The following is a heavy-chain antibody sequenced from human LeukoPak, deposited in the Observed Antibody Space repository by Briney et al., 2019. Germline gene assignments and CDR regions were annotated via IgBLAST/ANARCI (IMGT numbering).Heavy chain of an antibody. J-gene: IGHJ3*02. D-gene: IGHD3-22*01. CDR1: GFTVSSNY. CDR3: ASGITMIVVVTPDNAFDI. Sequence: GGSLRLSCAASGFTVSSNYMSWVRQAPGKGLEWVSLIYSGGSTYYADSVKGRFTISRDNSKNTLYLHMNSLRAEDTAVYYCASGITMIVVVTPDNAFDIWGQGTMVTVSS. V-gene: IGHV3-53*01. CDR2: IYSGGST.